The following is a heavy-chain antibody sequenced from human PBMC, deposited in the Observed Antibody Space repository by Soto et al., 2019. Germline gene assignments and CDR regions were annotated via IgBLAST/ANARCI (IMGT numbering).Heavy chain of an antibody. Sequence: ASVKVSCKASGYTFTGYYIHWVRQAPGQGLEWMGWINPNSGGTNYAQKFQGWVTMTRDTSISTAYMELSRLRSDDTAVYYCARGSFRDTPLDYWGQGTLVTVSS. CDR1: GYTFTGYY. V-gene: IGHV1-2*04. D-gene: IGHD3-10*01. CDR2: INPNSGGT. CDR3: ARGSFRDTPLDY. J-gene: IGHJ4*02.